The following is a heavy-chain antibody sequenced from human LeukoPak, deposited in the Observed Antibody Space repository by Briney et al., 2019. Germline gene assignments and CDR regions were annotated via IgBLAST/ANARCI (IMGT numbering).Heavy chain of an antibody. D-gene: IGHD7-27*01. CDR2: INVGNGNT. Sequence: ASVTVSCTASGYTFTSYAMHWVRQAPGQRLEWMGWINVGNGNTKYSQDFQGRVTITRDTSASTAYMELSSLRSEDTAVYYCAKVNGDNTFDYWGQGTLVTVSS. J-gene: IGHJ4*02. CDR1: GYTFTSYA. CDR3: AKVNGDNTFDY. V-gene: IGHV1-3*01.